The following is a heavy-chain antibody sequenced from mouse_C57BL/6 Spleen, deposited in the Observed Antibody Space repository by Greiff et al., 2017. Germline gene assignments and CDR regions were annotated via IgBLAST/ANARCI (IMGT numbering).Heavy chain of an antibody. Sequence: QVQLQQPGAELVKPGASVKMSCKASGYTFTSYWITWVKQRPGQGLEWIGDIYPGSGSTNYNEKFKSKATLSVDTSSSTAYMQLSSLTSEDSAVYYCAREGDYGSSYGYWGQGTTLTVSS. CDR2: IYPGSGST. J-gene: IGHJ2*01. V-gene: IGHV1-55*01. CDR3: AREGDYGSSYGY. CDR1: GYTFTSYW. D-gene: IGHD1-1*01.